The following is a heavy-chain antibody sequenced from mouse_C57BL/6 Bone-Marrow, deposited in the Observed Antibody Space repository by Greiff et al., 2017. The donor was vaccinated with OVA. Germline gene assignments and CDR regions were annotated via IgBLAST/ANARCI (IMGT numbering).Heavy chain of an antibody. J-gene: IGHJ3*01. Sequence: EVHLVESGGGLVKPGGSLKLSCAASGFTFSDYGMHWVCQAPEKGLEWVAYISSGSSTIYYADTVKGRFTISRDNAKNTLFLQMTSLGSEDTAMYYCAQVPTGTWFAYWGQGTLVTVSA. V-gene: IGHV5-17*01. CDR1: GFTFSDYG. D-gene: IGHD4-1*01. CDR3: AQVPTGTWFAY. CDR2: ISSGSSTI.